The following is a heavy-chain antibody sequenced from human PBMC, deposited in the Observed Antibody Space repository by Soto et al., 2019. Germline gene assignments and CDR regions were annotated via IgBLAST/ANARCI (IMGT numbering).Heavy chain of an antibody. D-gene: IGHD2-15*01. J-gene: IGHJ6*03. V-gene: IGHV1-8*01. CDR3: ARVGTYCSGGSCYSGSYYHYYMDV. Sequence: ASVKVSCKASGYTFTSYDINWVRQATGQGLEWMGWMNPNSGNTGYAQKFQGRVTMTRNTSISTAYMELSSLRSEDTAVYYCARVGTYCSGGSCYSGSYYHYYMDVWGKATTVTVSS. CDR2: MNPNSGNT. CDR1: GYTFTSYD.